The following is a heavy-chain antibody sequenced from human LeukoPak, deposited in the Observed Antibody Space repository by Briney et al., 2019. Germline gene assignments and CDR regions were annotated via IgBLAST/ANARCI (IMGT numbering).Heavy chain of an antibody. CDR3: ARDGAARGSGSFGD. CDR2: IKQDGSEK. V-gene: IGHV3-7*01. D-gene: IGHD3-10*01. CDR1: GFTFSSYW. J-gene: IGHJ4*02. Sequence: GGSLRLSCAASGFTFSSYWMSWVRQAPGKGLEWVANIKQDGSEKYYVDSVKGRFTISRDNAKNSLYLQMNSLRAEDTAVYFCARDGAARGSGSFGDWGQGTLVTVSS.